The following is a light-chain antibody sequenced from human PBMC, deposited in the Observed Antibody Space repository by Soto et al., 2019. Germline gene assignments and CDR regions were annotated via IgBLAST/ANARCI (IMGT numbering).Light chain of an antibody. CDR1: SSNIGSNT. V-gene: IGLV1-44*01. J-gene: IGLJ1*01. CDR3: AAWDDSLNGYV. CDR2: SSN. Sequence: QSVLTQPPSASGTPGQRVTISCSGSSSNIGSNTVSWYQQLPGTAPKLLIYSSNQRPSGVPDRFSGSKSGTSASLAISELQSEDEADYYCAAWDDSLNGYVFGTGTKVTVL.